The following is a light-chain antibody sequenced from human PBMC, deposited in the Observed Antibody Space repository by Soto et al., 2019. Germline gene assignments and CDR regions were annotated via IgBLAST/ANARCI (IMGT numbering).Light chain of an antibody. Sequence: VLTQSPGALSLSPLERASLSCRASQSVSSEKLAWYQQKPGQAPRLLIFGASGRATGIPDRFSGSGSGTDFTLTISRLEPEDFAVYYCQQYGSSPTWTFGQGTKVDIK. CDR2: GAS. CDR1: QSVSSEK. V-gene: IGKV3-20*01. CDR3: QQYGSSPTWT. J-gene: IGKJ1*01.